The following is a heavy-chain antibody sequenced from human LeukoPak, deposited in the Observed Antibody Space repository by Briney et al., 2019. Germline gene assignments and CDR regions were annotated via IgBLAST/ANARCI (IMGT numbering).Heavy chain of an antibody. CDR2: LYYSGST. CDR3: ARLSKGRYFDYIFDY. D-gene: IGHD3-9*01. J-gene: IGHJ4*02. Sequence: PSEALSLTCTVSAGSVSSTEFSWGSIRQPPGKGLQWVGNLYYSGSTSYHPSLNSRVTMSVDTSKNQFSLKMTAVTAADTAVYYCARLSKGRYFDYIFDYWGQGSLVTVSS. V-gene: IGHV4-39*01. CDR1: AGSVSSTEFS.